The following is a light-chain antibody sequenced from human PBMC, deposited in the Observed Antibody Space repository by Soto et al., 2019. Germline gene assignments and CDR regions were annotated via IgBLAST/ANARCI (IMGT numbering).Light chain of an antibody. CDR2: AAS. V-gene: IGKV1-39*01. Sequence: DIQMTQSPSSLSASLGDRVTITCRASQSVNRFLNWYQQQPGRAPKVLIYAASSLQSGVPSRFSGNGSGTDVTLTITSLQPEDSATYFCQQTYRPSYTFAQGTRLEIK. CDR1: QSVNRF. J-gene: IGKJ2*01. CDR3: QQTYRPSYT.